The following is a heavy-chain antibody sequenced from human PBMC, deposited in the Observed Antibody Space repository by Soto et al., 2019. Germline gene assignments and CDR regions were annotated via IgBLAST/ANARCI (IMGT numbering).Heavy chain of an antibody. CDR3: AGRWFGEFVYYFDS. Sequence: QVQLVQSGAEVKKHGASVKVSCKASGYTFTSYGISWVRQAPGQGLEWMGWISAYNGNTKYAQKLQGRVTLTTDTSTSTAYRGLGSLRSDDTALYYCAGRWFGEFVYYFDSSGQGTLVTVSS. D-gene: IGHD3-10*01. V-gene: IGHV1-18*01. CDR2: ISAYNGNT. J-gene: IGHJ4*02. CDR1: GYTFTSYG.